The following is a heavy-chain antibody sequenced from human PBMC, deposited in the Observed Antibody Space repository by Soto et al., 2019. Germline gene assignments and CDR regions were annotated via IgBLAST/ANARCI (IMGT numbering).Heavy chain of an antibody. CDR2: IIPMFGTT. CDR3: TRILQTRILPDS. Sequence: VQLVQSGAEVKKPGSSVKVSCKASGGVFSSYVISWVRQAPGQGLEWMGGIIPMFGTTNYAQQFQGRVTITADESTTTAYMELNDLRSEDTAIYFCTRILQTRILPDSWGQGTLVTVSS. CDR1: GGVFSSYV. J-gene: IGHJ4*02. V-gene: IGHV1-69*01.